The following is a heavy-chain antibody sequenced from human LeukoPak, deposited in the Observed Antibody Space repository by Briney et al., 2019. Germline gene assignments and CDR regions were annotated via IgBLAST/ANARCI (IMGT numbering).Heavy chain of an antibody. CDR3: ARPVPLTGPLDY. D-gene: IGHD1-20*01. CDR1: GYTFTSYG. Sequence: ASVKVSCKASGYTFTSYGISWVRQAPGQGLEWMGWISVYNGNTKYAQKVQGRVTMTTGTSTSTAYMELRSLTSDDTAVYYCARPVPLTGPLDYWGQGTLVTVSS. V-gene: IGHV1-18*01. J-gene: IGHJ4*02. CDR2: ISVYNGNT.